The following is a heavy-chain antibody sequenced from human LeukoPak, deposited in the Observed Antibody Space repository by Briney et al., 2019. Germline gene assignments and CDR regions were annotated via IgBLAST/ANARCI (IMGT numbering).Heavy chain of an antibody. V-gene: IGHV4-34*01. CDR1: GGSFSGYY. CDR3: ARRKYCSGGSCFAFDY. J-gene: IGHJ4*02. CDR2: INRSGST. Sequence: PSETLSLTCAVYGGSFSGYYWSWIRQPPGKGLEWIGEINRSGSTNYNPSLKSRVTISVDTSKNQFSLKLSSVTAADTAVYYCARRKYCSGGSCFAFDYWGQGTLVTVSS. D-gene: IGHD2-15*01.